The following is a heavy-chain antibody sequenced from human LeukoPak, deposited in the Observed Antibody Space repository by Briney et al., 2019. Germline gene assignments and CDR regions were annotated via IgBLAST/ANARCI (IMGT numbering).Heavy chain of an antibody. V-gene: IGHV3-21*01. CDR3: ARDDSPYFGYYGMDV. D-gene: IGHD3-22*01. Sequence: PGGSLRLSCAASGFTFSSYSMNWVRQAPGKGLEWVSSISCSSSYIYYADSVKGRFTISRDNAKKSLYLQMNSLRAEDTAVYYCARDDSPYFGYYGMDVWGQGTTVTVSS. CDR1: GFTFSSYS. J-gene: IGHJ6*02. CDR2: ISCSSSYI.